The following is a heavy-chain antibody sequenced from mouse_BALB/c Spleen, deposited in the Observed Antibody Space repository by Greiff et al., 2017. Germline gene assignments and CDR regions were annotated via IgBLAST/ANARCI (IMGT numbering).Heavy chain of an antibody. D-gene: IGHD1-2*01. J-gene: IGHJ4*01. CDR1: GFNIKDYY. V-gene: IGHV14-4*02. Sequence: EVQLQESGAELVRSGASVKLSCTASGFNIKDYYMHWVKQRPEQGLEWIGWIDPENGDTEYAPKFQGKATMTADTSSNTAYLQLSSLTSEDTAVYYCNAITTSYAMDYWGQGTSVTVSS. CDR2: IDPENGDT. CDR3: NAITTSYAMDY.